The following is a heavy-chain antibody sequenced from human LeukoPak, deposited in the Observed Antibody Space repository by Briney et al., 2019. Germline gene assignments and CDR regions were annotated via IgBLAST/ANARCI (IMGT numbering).Heavy chain of an antibody. Sequence: GGSLRLSCAASGFTFSSYSMNWVRQAPGKGLEWVSSISSSTTYIYYAASVKGRFPISRDNAKNSLYLQMNSLRAEDTAVYYCARGLGYTYGLDYWGQGTLVTVSS. D-gene: IGHD5-18*01. V-gene: IGHV3-21*06. CDR2: ISSSTTYI. J-gene: IGHJ4*02. CDR1: GFTFSSYS. CDR3: ARGLGYTYGLDY.